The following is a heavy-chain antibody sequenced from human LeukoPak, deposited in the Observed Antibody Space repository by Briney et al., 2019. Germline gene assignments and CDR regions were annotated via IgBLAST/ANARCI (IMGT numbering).Heavy chain of an antibody. V-gene: IGHV3-53*01. D-gene: IGHD5-24*01. CDR2: IYSGANS. J-gene: IGHJ3*02. CDR3: ARVDGNSYGFHAFDI. Sequence: GGSLRLSCAASGFTVRSNYMSWVRQAPGKGLEWVSVIYSGANSYYADSVKGRFTISRDNSENTLYLQMNSLRAEDTAVYYCARVDGNSYGFHAFDIWGQGTVVSVAT. CDR1: GFTVRSNY.